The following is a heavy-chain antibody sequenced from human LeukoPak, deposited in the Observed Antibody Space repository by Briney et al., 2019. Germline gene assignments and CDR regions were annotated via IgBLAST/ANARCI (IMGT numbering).Heavy chain of an antibody. CDR3: ARDGLYDYVWGSYRRDY. CDR1: GFTFSSYW. J-gene: IGHJ4*02. V-gene: IGHV3-7*01. CDR2: IKQDGSEK. Sequence: GGSLRLSCAASGFTFSSYWMSWVRQAPGKGLEWVADIKQDGSEKYYVDSVKGRFTISRDNAKNSLYLQMNSLRAEDTAVYYCARDGLYDYVWGSYRRDYWGQGTLVTVSS. D-gene: IGHD3-16*02.